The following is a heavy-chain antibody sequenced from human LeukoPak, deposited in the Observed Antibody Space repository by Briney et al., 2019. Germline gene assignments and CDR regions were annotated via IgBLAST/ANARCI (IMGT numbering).Heavy chain of an antibody. D-gene: IGHD1-14*01. CDR3: AKSSSSFFTGNRNLPSYFDY. Sequence: GRSLRLSCAASGFTFDDYAMHWVRQAPGKGLEWVSGISWNSGSIGYADSVKGRFTISRDNAKNSLYLQMNSLRAEDTALCYCAKSSSSFFTGNRNLPSYFDYWGQGTLVTVSS. CDR2: ISWNSGSI. J-gene: IGHJ4*02. CDR1: GFTFDDYA. V-gene: IGHV3-9*01.